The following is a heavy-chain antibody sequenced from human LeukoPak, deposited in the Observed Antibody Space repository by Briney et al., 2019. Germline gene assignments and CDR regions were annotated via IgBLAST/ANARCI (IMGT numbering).Heavy chain of an antibody. CDR3: ARGLVGATLDAFDT. CDR1: GGSISSYY. D-gene: IGHD1-26*01. Sequence: PSETLSLTCTVSGGSISSYYWSWIWQPPGKGLEWIGYIYHSGSTNYNPSLKSRVTISVDTSKNQFSLKLSSVTAADTAVYYCARGLVGATLDAFDTWGQGTMVTVSS. J-gene: IGHJ3*02. V-gene: IGHV4-59*01. CDR2: IYHSGST.